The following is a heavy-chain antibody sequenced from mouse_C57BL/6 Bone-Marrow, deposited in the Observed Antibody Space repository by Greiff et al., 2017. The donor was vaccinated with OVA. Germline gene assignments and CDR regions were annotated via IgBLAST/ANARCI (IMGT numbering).Heavy chain of an antibody. Sequence: EVNLVESEGGLVQPGSSMKLSCTASGFTFSDYYMAWVRQVPEKGLEWVANINYDGSSTYYLDSLKSRFIISRDNAKNILYLQMSSLKSEDTATYYCARGPDYGSFDYWGQGTTLTVSS. J-gene: IGHJ2*01. CDR1: GFTFSDYY. D-gene: IGHD1-1*01. V-gene: IGHV5-16*01. CDR2: INYDGSST. CDR3: ARGPDYGSFDY.